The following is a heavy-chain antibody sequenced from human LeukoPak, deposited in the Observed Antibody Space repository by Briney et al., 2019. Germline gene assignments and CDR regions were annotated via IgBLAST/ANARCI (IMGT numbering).Heavy chain of an antibody. Sequence: GESPQISCQGSGYIFTSYCIAWVRQLPGKGLEWMGIIFPGDSDTRYSPSFQGHVTISADKSINTAYLQWSSLKASDTAMYYCAKLTTVVTPRAIDIWGLGTLVTVSS. CDR3: AKLTTVVTPRAIDI. CDR2: IFPGDSDT. V-gene: IGHV5-51*01. CDR1: GYIFTSYC. J-gene: IGHJ3*02. D-gene: IGHD4-23*01.